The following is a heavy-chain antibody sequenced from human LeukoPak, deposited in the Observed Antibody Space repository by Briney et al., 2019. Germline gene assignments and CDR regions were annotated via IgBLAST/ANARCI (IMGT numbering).Heavy chain of an antibody. CDR2: IKQDGDEK. CDR1: GFTFSSYW. J-gene: IGHJ5*02. D-gene: IGHD1-7*01. V-gene: IGHV3-7*01. Sequence: GGSLRLSCAASGFTFSSYWMSWVRQAPGKGLEWVANIKQDGDEKHYVDSVGGRFTISRDNAKNSLHLQMNSLRAEDTAVYYAAKDALSGTTGWFDLRGQGTLVTVSA. CDR3: AKDALSGTTGWFDL.